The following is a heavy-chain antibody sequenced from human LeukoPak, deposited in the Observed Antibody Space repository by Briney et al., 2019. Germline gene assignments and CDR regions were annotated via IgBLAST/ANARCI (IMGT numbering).Heavy chain of an antibody. CDR2: INGGGSST. V-gene: IGHV3-74*01. Sequence: QPGGSLRLSCAASGFTFSSYWMHGVRQAPGKGLVWVSRINGGGSSTSYADSVKGRFTISRDNSKNTLYLQMNSLRAEDTAVYYCARDGGGITMIVVVITPRFDYWGQRTLVTVSS. CDR1: GFTFSSYW. CDR3: ARDGGGITMIVVVITPRFDY. J-gene: IGHJ4*02. D-gene: IGHD3-22*01.